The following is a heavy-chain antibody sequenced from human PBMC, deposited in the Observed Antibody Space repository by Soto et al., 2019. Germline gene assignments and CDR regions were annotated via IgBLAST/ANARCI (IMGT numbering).Heavy chain of an antibody. CDR3: ARTMVRGADFDY. CDR2: IYYSGST. CDR1: GGSISSYY. J-gene: IGHJ4*02. Sequence: SETLSLTCTVSGGSISSYYWSWIRQPPGKGLEWIGYIYYSGSTNYNPSLKSRVTISVDTSKNQFSLKLSSVTAADTAVYYCARTMVRGADFDYWGQGTLVTVSS. D-gene: IGHD3-10*01. V-gene: IGHV4-59*01.